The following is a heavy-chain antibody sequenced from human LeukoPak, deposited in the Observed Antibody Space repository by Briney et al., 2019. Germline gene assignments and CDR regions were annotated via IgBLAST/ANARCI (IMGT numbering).Heavy chain of an antibody. V-gene: IGHV3-23*01. J-gene: IGHJ3*02. D-gene: IGHD3-3*01. CDR2: ISGSGGST. Sequence: GGSLRLSCAASGFTFSSYAMSWVRQVPGKGLEWVSAISGSGGSTYYADSVKGRFTISRDNSKNTLYLQMNSLRAEDTAVYYCATSTYYDFWSGYYPDAFDIWGQGTMVTVSS. CDR1: GFTFSSYA. CDR3: ATSTYYDFWSGYYPDAFDI.